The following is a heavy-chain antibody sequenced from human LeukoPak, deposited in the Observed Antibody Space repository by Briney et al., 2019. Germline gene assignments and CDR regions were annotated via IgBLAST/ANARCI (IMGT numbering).Heavy chain of an antibody. V-gene: IGHV3-23*01. J-gene: IGHJ3*02. CDR2: ISGGGGST. Sequence: GGSLRLSCAASGFTFSSYGMHWVRQAPGKGLEWVSAISGGGGSTYYADSVKGRFTISRDNSKNTLYLQMNSLRAEDTAVYYCAKSLSSGWAFDIWGQGTMVTVSS. CDR3: AKSLSSGWAFDI. CDR1: GFTFSSYG. D-gene: IGHD3-22*01.